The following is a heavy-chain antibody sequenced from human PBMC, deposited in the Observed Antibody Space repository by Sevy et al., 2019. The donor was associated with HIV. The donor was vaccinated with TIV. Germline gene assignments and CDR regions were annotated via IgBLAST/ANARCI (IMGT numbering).Heavy chain of an antibody. Sequence: GGSLRLSCAASGFTFSSYAMHWVRQAPGKGLEYVSAISSNGSSKYYADSVKGGFTISRDNSKNTLYLQMNSLRAEDMAVYYCAGDPVSYGTGSWPDFDFWGQGTLVTVSS. D-gene: IGHD3-10*01. CDR1: GFTFSSYA. J-gene: IGHJ4*02. CDR3: AGDPVSYGTGSWPDFDF. CDR2: ISSNGSSK. V-gene: IGHV3-64*02.